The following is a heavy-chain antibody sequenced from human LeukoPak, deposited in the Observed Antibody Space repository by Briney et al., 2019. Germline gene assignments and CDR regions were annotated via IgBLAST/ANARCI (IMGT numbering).Heavy chain of an antibody. CDR2: IYYSGST. Sequence: PSETLSLTCTVSGGSIGSYYWSWIRQPPGKGLQWIGNIYYSGSTNCNPSLNSRVAMSIDTSKNQFSLKLNSVTAADTAVYYCARRGGSESYLFDYRGQGTLVIVS. J-gene: IGHJ4*02. D-gene: IGHD3-10*01. CDR1: GGSIGSYY. CDR3: ARRGGSESYLFDY. V-gene: IGHV4-59*08.